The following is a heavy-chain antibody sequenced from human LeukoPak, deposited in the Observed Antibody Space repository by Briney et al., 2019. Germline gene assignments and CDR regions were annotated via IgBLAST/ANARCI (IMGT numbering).Heavy chain of an antibody. CDR3: ARRGSYYIPFDS. V-gene: IGHV5-51*01. Sequence: GASLKISCKGSGYKFSSYWIGWVRQLPGKGLEWMGLIYPGDSDTRYSPSFRGQVTISVDTSIDTAYLQWSGLKATDTAMYYCARRGSYYIPFDSWGQGTLITVSS. D-gene: IGHD3-10*01. CDR2: IYPGDSDT. J-gene: IGHJ4*02. CDR1: GYKFSSYW.